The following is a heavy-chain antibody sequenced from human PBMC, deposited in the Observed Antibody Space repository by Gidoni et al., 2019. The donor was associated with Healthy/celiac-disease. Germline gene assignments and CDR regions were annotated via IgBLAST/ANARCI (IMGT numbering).Heavy chain of an antibody. D-gene: IGHD3-3*01. J-gene: IGHJ5*02. CDR1: GFTFSSYG. CDR2: IWYDGSNK. CDR3: ARDQTIFGVVPPGWWFDP. V-gene: IGHV3-33*01. Sequence: QVQLVESGGGVVQPGRSLRLSGAASGFTFSSYGMHWVRQAPGKGLEWVAVIWYDGSNKYYADSVKGRFTISRDNSKNTLYLQMNSLRAEDTAVYYCARDQTIFGVVPPGWWFDPWGQGTLVTVSS.